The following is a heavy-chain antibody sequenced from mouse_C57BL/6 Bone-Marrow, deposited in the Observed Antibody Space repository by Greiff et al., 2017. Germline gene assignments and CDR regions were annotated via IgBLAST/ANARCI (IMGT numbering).Heavy chain of an antibody. D-gene: IGHD1-1*01. Sequence: VQRVESGPGLVAPSQSLSLTCTVSGFSLTSYGVDWVRQPPGKGLEWLGVIWGGGSTNYNSALMSRLSISKDNAKSQVFLKMNSLQTDDTAMYYCAKHSVVGQDYAMDYWGQGTSVTVSS. V-gene: IGHV2-9*01. CDR3: AKHSVVGQDYAMDY. CDR1: GFSLTSYG. CDR2: IWGGGST. J-gene: IGHJ4*01.